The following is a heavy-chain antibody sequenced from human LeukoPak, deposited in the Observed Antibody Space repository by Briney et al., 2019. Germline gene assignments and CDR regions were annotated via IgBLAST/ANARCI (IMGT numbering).Heavy chain of an antibody. CDR2: INPTSGGT. J-gene: IGHJ4*02. V-gene: IGHV1-2*02. Sequence: ASVKVSCKASGYTFTRYYMHWVRQAPGQGLEWMGWINPTSGGTNYAQKFQGRVTMTRDTSISTAYMELSRLRSDDTAVYYCARGGWDSSSWYYGYYFDYWGQGTLVTVSS. CDR1: GYTFTRYY. CDR3: ARGGWDSSSWYYGYYFDY. D-gene: IGHD6-13*01.